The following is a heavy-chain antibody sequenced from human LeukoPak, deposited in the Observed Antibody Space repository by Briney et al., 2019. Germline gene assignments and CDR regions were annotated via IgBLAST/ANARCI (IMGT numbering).Heavy chain of an antibody. V-gene: IGHV3-7*01. CDR2: IKQDGSEK. CDR1: GFTFSSHC. Sequence: PGGSLRLSCAASGFTFSSHCMSWLRQAPGKGLEGVANIKQDGSEKYYVDSVKGRFTISRDNAKNSLYLQMSILRAADTAVYYCARVRIAVAVSAFDIWGQGTMVTVSS. CDR3: ARVRIAVAVSAFDI. D-gene: IGHD6-19*01. J-gene: IGHJ3*02.